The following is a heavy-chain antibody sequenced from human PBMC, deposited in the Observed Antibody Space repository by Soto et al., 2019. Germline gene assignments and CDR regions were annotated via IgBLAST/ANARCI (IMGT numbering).Heavy chain of an antibody. Sequence: PGGSLRLSCSASGFTFNTCTMHWVRQVPGKGLEHVSAIGSTGGYTYYADSVKGRFVISRDNSKNTMYLQMNSLRAEDTAVYFCVKDPDDTSGWYFNGLDVWGQGTTVTVSS. CDR2: IGSTGGYT. CDR1: GFTFNTCT. CDR3: VKDPDDTSGWYFNGLDV. D-gene: IGHD3-22*01. J-gene: IGHJ6*02. V-gene: IGHV3-64D*06.